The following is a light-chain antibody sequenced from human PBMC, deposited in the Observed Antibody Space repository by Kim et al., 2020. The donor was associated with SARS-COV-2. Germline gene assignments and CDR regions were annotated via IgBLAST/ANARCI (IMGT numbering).Light chain of an antibody. CDR1: SSNIGAGYD. CDR3: QSYDGGLGGSVV. J-gene: IGLJ2*01. V-gene: IGLV1-40*01. CDR2: GNS. Sequence: QSVLTQPPSVSGAPGQRVTISCTGSSSNIGAGYDVHWYQQLPGTAPKLLIYGNSNRPSGVPDRFSGSESGTSASLAITGLQAEAEAGYYCQSYDGGLGGSVVFGGGAQLAVL.